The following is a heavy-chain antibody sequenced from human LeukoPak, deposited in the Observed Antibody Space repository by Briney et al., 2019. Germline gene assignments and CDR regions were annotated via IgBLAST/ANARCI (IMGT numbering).Heavy chain of an antibody. V-gene: IGHV4-59*08. J-gene: IGHJ4*02. CDR1: GGSISSYY. CDR3: ARHGIAAAGTDYFDY. Sequence: SETLSLTCTVSGGSISSYYWSWIRQRPGKGLEWIGYIYYSGSTNYNPSLKSRVTISVDTSKNQFSLKLSSVTAADTAVYYCARHGIAAAGTDYFDYWGQGTLVTVSS. D-gene: IGHD6-13*01. CDR2: IYYSGST.